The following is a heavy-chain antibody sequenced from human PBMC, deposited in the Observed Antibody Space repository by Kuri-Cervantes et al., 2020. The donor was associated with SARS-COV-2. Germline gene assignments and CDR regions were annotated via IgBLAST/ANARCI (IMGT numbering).Heavy chain of an antibody. CDR3: AKLQAAYGDYVY. V-gene: IGHV3-23*01. CDR1: GFTFSSYA. CDR2: ISGSGGST. Sequence: LSLTCAASGFTFSSYAMSWVRQAPGKGLEWVSAISGSGGSTYYADSVKGRFTISRDNSKSTLYLQMNSLRAEDTAVYYCAKLQAAYGDYVYWGRGTLVTVSS. J-gene: IGHJ4*02. D-gene: IGHD4-17*01.